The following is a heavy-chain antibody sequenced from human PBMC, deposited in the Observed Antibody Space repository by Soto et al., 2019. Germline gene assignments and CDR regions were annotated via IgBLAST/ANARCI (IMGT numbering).Heavy chain of an antibody. CDR3: AXDSGYGSRASVNHYLDY. V-gene: IGHV3-7*01. Sequence: PGGSLRLSCAASGFTFGSYWMSWVRQAPGKGPEWLATIKWDASEKKYVDSVKGRFTTSRDNAKNALYLQMDSLRAEDTAVYYCAXDSGYGSRASVNHYLDYWGQGTLVTVSS. J-gene: IGHJ4*01. CDR2: IKWDASEK. D-gene: IGHD3-10*01. CDR1: GFTFGSYW.